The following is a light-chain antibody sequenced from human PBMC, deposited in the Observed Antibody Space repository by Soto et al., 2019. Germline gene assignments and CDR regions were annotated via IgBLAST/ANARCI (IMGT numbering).Light chain of an antibody. CDR3: QQVNVYPST. CDR1: HDISTY. J-gene: IGKJ4*01. Sequence: DIQLTQSPSFQSASVGDRVTITCRASHDISTYLAWYQQKPGKAPNLLIYDASTLHSGVPSRFSGGGSGTDFTLTISSLQPEDFATYYCQQVNVYPSTFGGGTKVDIK. V-gene: IGKV1-9*01. CDR2: DAS.